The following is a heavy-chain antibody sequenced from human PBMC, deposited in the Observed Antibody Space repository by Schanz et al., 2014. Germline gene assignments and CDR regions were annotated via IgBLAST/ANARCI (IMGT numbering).Heavy chain of an antibody. CDR2: IYSGIGA. Sequence: DVQLLESGGGLVQPGGSLRLSCAASGFTFNSYAMTWVRQAPGKGLEWVSVIYSGIGAYYADSVKDRFTVSRDNSKNTVYLQMNSLRAEDTAVYYCAKDPSHGDYDYYFDYWGQGTLVTVSS. J-gene: IGHJ4*02. V-gene: IGHV3-23*03. CDR1: GFTFNSYA. CDR3: AKDPSHGDYDYYFDY. D-gene: IGHD3-22*01.